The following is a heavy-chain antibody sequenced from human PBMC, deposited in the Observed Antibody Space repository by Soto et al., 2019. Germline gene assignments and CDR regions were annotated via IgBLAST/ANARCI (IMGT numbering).Heavy chain of an antibody. CDR1: GFTFGRYG. V-gene: IGHV3-30*18. D-gene: IGHD2-8*02. CDR3: AKETIQVGGPNYFDY. J-gene: IGHJ4*02. Sequence: VQLVESGGGVVQPGRSLRLLCEASGFTFGRYGMHWVRQAPGMGLEWGAVISWDGLAQYYGDSVRGRFTISRDNSQSTLSLQMNSLRTEDTAIYYCAKETIQVGGPNYFDYWGQGVLVTVSS. CDR2: ISWDGLAQ.